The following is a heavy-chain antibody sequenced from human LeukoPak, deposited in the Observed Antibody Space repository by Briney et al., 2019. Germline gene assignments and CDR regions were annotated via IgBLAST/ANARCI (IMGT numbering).Heavy chain of an antibody. V-gene: IGHV5-51*01. CDR2: IYPRDSDT. CDR1: GYSFTNFW. CDR3: ARVAYSSSWYAGLDY. D-gene: IGHD6-19*01. Sequence: GESLKISCQGSGYSFTNFWIAWVRQLPAKGLDWMGFIYPRDSDTRYSPSFEGQVTISADKSISTAYLQWSSLKASDTAMYYCARVAYSSSWYAGLDYWGQGALVTVSS. J-gene: IGHJ4*02.